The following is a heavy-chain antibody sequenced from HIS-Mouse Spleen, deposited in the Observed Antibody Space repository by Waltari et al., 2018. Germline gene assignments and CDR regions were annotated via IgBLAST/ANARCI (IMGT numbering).Heavy chain of an antibody. CDR3: ARCIVGATSDAFDI. V-gene: IGHV3-7*01. J-gene: IGHJ3*02. D-gene: IGHD1-26*01. CDR1: GFTFSSYW. Sequence: EVQLVESGGGLVQPGGSLRLSCAASGFTFSSYWMSWVRQAPGKGLGWWASIKQDGSGEYYVDSVKGRFTISRDNAKNSLYLQMNSLRAEDTAVYYCARCIVGATSDAFDIWGQGTMVTVSS. CDR2: IKQDGSGE.